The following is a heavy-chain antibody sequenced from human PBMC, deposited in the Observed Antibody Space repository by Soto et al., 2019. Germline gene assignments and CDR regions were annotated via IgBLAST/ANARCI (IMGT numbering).Heavy chain of an antibody. V-gene: IGHV6-1*01. Sequence: QSRTLSLSCAISGDSVSSNSAAWNSIRQSPSRGLEWLGRTYYRSKWYNDYAVSVKSRITNNPDTSKNQFSLQLNSVTPEDTAVYYCARAVLGITNYYDSSGYYYGWGQGTLVTVSS. J-gene: IGHJ4*02. CDR2: TYYRSKWYN. CDR1: GDSVSSNSAA. D-gene: IGHD3-22*01. CDR3: ARAVLGITNYYDSSGYYYG.